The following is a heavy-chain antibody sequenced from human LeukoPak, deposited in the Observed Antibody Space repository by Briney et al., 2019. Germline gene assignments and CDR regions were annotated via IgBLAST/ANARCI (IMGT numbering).Heavy chain of an antibody. CDR3: AKDLLAATIDYYFDY. Sequence: PGGPLRLSCAASGFTFSSYAMSWVRQAPGKGLEWVSVISGSGGRTYYADSVKGRFTISRDNSKNTLYVQMNSLRAEDTAVYYCAKDLLAATIDYYFDYWGQGTLVTVSS. J-gene: IGHJ4*02. CDR1: GFTFSSYA. D-gene: IGHD5-12*01. V-gene: IGHV3-23*01. CDR2: ISGSGGRT.